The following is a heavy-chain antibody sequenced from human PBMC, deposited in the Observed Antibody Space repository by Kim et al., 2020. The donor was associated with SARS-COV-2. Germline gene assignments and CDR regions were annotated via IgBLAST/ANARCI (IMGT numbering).Heavy chain of an antibody. D-gene: IGHD3-10*01. CDR3: ARRLSNTSGWGSHYCDL. CDR2: INHSGRT. CDR1: GGSFSGYY. V-gene: IGHV4-34*01. Sequence: SETLSLTCAVYGGSFSGYYWSWIRQPPGKGLEWIGEINHSGRTNYNPSLKSRVTISVDTSKNQFSLKLTSVPAADTAVYYCARRLSNTSGWGSHYCDLWGQGTLVTVAS. J-gene: IGHJ4*02.